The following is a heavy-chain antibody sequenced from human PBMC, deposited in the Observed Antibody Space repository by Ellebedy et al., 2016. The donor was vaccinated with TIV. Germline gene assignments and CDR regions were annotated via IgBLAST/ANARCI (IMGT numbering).Heavy chain of an antibody. CDR2: ISRSSRTI. Sequence: GESLKISXATSGVSFSNSSMNWVRQAPGKGLEWISYISRSSRTIYYADSVKGRFTISRDNAKETLYLQMNSLRDEDTAVYYCARDGGGPWLVISLLNWFDSWGQGTLVTVSA. CDR1: GVSFSNSS. CDR3: ARDGGGPWLVISLLNWFDS. D-gene: IGHD6-19*01. V-gene: IGHV3-48*02. J-gene: IGHJ5*01.